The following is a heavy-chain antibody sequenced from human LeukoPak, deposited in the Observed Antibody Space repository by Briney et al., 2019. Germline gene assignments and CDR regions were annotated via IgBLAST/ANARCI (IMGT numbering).Heavy chain of an antibody. Sequence: PSETLSLTCSVSGDSITGYSWSWIRQTPGKGLEWIGYIYYNGDTHYNPSLNSRLSMSVDTPKKQFSLNLRSVTAADTAMYYCASLYGSGFSFDYWGQGTLVTVSS. V-gene: IGHV4-59*08. J-gene: IGHJ4*02. CDR2: IYYNGDT. CDR3: ASLYGSGFSFDY. CDR1: GDSITGYS. D-gene: IGHD3-10*01.